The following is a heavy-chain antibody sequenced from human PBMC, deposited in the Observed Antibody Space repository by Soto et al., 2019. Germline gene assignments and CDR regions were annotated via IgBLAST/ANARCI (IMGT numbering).Heavy chain of an antibody. V-gene: IGHV3-48*03. CDR2: ISPSSSPI. D-gene: IGHD4-4*01. J-gene: IGHJ5*02. CDR1: GFTFSSYE. Sequence: PGRSLRLSCAASGFTFSSYETNWVRQAPGKGLDWVSYISPSSSPIYYADSVKGRFTISRDNAKNSLYLQMNTLRAEDTAVYYCARAAHVTAIAFDPWGQGTLVTVSS. CDR3: ARAAHVTAIAFDP.